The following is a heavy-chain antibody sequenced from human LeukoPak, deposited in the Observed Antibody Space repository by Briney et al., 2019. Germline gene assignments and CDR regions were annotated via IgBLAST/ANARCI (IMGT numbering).Heavy chain of an antibody. CDR3: AKLRVGALDY. J-gene: IGHJ4*02. CDR1: GFTFSTYG. Sequence: GGSLRLSCAASGFTFSTYGMSWVRQAPGKGLEWVSAISGSGGRTHYADSVKGRFTISRDNSKNTLYLQINSLRAEDTAVYYCAKLRVGALDYWGQGTLVTVSS. V-gene: IGHV3-23*01. D-gene: IGHD1-26*01. CDR2: ISGSGGRT.